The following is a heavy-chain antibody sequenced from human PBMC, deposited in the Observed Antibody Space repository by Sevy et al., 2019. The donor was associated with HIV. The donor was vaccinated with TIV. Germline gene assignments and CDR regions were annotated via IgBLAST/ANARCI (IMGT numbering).Heavy chain of an antibody. CDR2: ISGSGGST. CDR3: AKDRSPTLAYYYDSSGYYHTSFDY. V-gene: IGHV3-23*01. D-gene: IGHD3-22*01. Sequence: GGSLRLSCAASGFTFSSYAMSWVRQAPGKGLEWVSAISGSGGSTYYADSVKGRFTNSRDNSKNTLYLQMNSLRAEDTAVYYCAKDRSPTLAYYYDSSGYYHTSFDYWGQGTLVTVSS. J-gene: IGHJ4*02. CDR1: GFTFSSYA.